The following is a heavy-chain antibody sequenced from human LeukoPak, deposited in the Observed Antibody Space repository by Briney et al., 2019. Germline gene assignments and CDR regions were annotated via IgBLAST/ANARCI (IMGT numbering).Heavy chain of an antibody. V-gene: IGHV3-23*01. D-gene: IGHD2-15*01. J-gene: IGHJ4*02. CDR3: AKVPHCSGGSCYGDFDY. CDR2: ISGSGGST. CDR1: GFTFSSYA. Sequence: GGSLRLSCVASGFTFSSYAMSWVRQAPGKGLEWVSAISGSGGSTYYADSVKGRFTISRDNSKNTLYLQMNSLRAEDTAVYYCAKVPHCSGGSCYGDFDYWGQGTLVTVSS.